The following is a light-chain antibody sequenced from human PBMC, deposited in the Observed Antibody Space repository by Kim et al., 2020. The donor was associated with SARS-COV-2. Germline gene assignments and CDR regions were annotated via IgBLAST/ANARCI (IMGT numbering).Light chain of an antibody. Sequence: GQRVIISCSGSPSNIGSNSVSWYQQLPGTAPRLVIYANNQRPSGVPDRFSGSKSGSSASLAISGLQSEDDADYYCAGWDDSLTGPVFGTGTKVTVL. CDR3: AGWDDSLTGPV. J-gene: IGLJ1*01. CDR1: PSNIGSNS. CDR2: ANN. V-gene: IGLV1-44*01.